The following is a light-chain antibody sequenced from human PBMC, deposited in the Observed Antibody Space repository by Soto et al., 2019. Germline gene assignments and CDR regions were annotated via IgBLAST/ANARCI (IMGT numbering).Light chain of an antibody. J-gene: IGKJ2*01. CDR1: QSVSTK. V-gene: IGKV3-15*01. Sequence: EIVMTQSPATLSVSPGERATLSCRASQSVSTKLAWYQHKPGQAPRLLIYGASTRATGIPARFSGSGSGTEFTLTISGLQYEDFAVYYCQQYNNSPPMYTFGQGTKLEIK. CDR2: GAS. CDR3: QQYNNSPPMYT.